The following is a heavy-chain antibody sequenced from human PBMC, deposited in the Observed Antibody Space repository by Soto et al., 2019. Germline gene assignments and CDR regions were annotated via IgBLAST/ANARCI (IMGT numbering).Heavy chain of an antibody. CDR2: IKSNADGATT. J-gene: IGHJ4*02. CDR1: GFTFNNAW. D-gene: IGHD3-10*01. Sequence: GGSLRLSCAASGFTFNNAWMNWVRQAPGKGLEWVGRIKSNADGATTQFAAPVRGRFTISRDDSKSTVYLQMTSLKTDDTAVYHCSRVPRNNRGAPLDYWGQGTLVTVSS. V-gene: IGHV3-15*07. CDR3: SRVPRNNRGAPLDY.